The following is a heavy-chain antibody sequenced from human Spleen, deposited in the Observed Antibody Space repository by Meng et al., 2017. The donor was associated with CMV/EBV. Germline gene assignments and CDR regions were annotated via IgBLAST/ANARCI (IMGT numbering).Heavy chain of an antibody. CDR1: GYTFTGYY. D-gene: IGHD3-3*01. CDR2: MNPNSGNT. Sequence: ASVKVSCKASGYTFTGYYMHWVRQAPGQGLEWMGWMNPNSGNTGYAQKFQGRVTMTRNTSISTAYMELSSLRSEDTAVYYCAREYYDFWSGYYTGYYYGMDVWGQGTTVTVSS. J-gene: IGHJ6*02. CDR3: AREYYDFWSGYYTGYYYGMDV. V-gene: IGHV1-8*02.